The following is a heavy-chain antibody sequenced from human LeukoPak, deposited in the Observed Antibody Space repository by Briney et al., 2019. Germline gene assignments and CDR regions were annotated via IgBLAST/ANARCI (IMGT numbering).Heavy chain of an antibody. J-gene: IGHJ4*02. CDR1: GYSFTRYW. V-gene: IGHV5-51*01. Sequence: GESLEISCKGSGYSFTRYWIGWVRQMPGKGLEGVGIIYPGDSDTRYSPSFQGQVTISPDNSISTAYLQWSSLKASDTAMYYCARRRRLQSSSWYSFDYWGQGTLVTVSS. CDR2: IYPGDSDT. D-gene: IGHD6-13*01. CDR3: ARRRRLQSSSWYSFDY.